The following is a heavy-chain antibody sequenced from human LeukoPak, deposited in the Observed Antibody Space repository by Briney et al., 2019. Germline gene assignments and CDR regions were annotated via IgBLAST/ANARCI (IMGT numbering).Heavy chain of an antibody. Sequence: SETLSLTCTVSGGSISSSSYYWGWIRQSPGKGLEWIGSIYYSGSTYYNPSLKSRVTISVDTSKNQFSLKLSSVTAADTAVYYCARWLSLGCSGGSCYSRWFDPWGQGTLVTVSS. CDR3: ARWLSLGCSGGSCYSRWFDP. CDR2: IYYSGST. J-gene: IGHJ5*02. V-gene: IGHV4-39*07. D-gene: IGHD2-15*01. CDR1: GGSISSSSYY.